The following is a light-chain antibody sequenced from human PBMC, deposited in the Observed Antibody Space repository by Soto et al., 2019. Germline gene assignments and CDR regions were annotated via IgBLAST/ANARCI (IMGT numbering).Light chain of an antibody. J-gene: IGLJ2*01. CDR3: SSYAGTNKVV. CDR2: EVT. CDR1: SSDVGAYNF. Sequence: VLTQPPSASGSPGQSVTISCTGTSSDVGAYNFVSWYQQHPGRAPKLLIYEVTKRPSGVPDRFSASTSGNTASLTISGLQAEDAADYYCSSYAGTNKVVFGGGTKLTVL. V-gene: IGLV2-8*01.